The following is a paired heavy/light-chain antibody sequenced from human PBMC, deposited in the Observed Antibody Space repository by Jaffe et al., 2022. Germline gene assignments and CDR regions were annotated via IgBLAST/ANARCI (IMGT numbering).Heavy chain of an antibody. V-gene: IGHV1-69*01. CDR3: ARSFDIQRWFDT. CDR2: IIPIFNIA. J-gene: IGHJ5*02. CDR1: GGTFGSYA. Sequence: QVQLVQSGAEVKKPGSSVKVSCRASGGTFGSYAIAWVRQAPGQGPDWMGGIIPIFNIAHYAQRFQGRITITADESTSTAYMELRRLTSEDTGVYYCARSFDIQRWFDTWGQGTLVTVSA. D-gene: IGHD3-9*01.
Light chain of an antibody. CDR3: QQYDHLPIS. CDR2: DVS. CDR1: QDISKH. Sequence: DIQMTQSPSSLSASVGDRVTITCQASQDISKHLNWYQQTPGKAPKVLIYDVSNLETGVPSRFSGSGSGTDFTFTISSLQPEDIGTYYCQQYDHLPISFGQGTRLEIK. J-gene: IGKJ5*01. V-gene: IGKV1-33*01.